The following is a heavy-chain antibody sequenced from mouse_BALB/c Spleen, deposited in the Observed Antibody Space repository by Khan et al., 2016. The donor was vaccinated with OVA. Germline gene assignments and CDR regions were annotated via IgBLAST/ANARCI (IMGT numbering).Heavy chain of an antibody. V-gene: IGHV1S41*01. CDR3: ARGNCYGRGCYAMDY. CDR1: GYTFTSYW. Sequence: DLVKPGASVKLSCKASGYTFTSYWINWIKQRPGQGLEWIGRIGPGSSNAYYNDMFKGKATLPVDTSSNTAYIQLSSLSSEDSAVYFCARGNCYGRGCYAMDYWGQGASVTVSA. CDR2: IGPGSSNA. J-gene: IGHJ4*01. D-gene: IGHD1-1*01.